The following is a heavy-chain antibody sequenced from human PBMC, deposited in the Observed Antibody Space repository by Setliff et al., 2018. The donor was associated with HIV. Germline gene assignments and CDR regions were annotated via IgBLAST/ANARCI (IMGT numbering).Heavy chain of an antibody. J-gene: IGHJ4*02. V-gene: IGHV4-39*01. CDR1: GGSISSTIYH. CDR3: SNWNTTVDADS. D-gene: IGHD1-1*01. Sequence: PSETLSLTCTVSGGSISSTIYHWVWIRQPPGKGLEWIGSIHHSGTAYDNPSLKSRVTISVDPSKNQILLRLSSVTAADTAVYYCSNWNTTVDADSWGQGTLVTVSS. CDR2: IHHSGTA.